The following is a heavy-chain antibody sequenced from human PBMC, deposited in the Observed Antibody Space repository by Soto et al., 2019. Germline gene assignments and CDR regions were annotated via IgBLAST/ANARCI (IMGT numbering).Heavy chain of an antibody. J-gene: IGHJ4*02. CDR1: GXTFSSYA. CDR3: ANPSSSPPADY. D-gene: IGHD6-6*01. CDR2: IIGSGGST. V-gene: IGHV3-23*01. Sequence: GSLRLSCAASGXTFSSYAMSWVRQAPGKGLEWVSAIIGSGGSTYYADSVKGRFTISRENSKNTLYLKMNSMRAEATAVYYCANPSSSPPADYWGQGTLVTVS.